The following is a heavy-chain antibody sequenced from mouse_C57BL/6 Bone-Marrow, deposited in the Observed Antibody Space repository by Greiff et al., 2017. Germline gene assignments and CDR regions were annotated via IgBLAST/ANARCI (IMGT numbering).Heavy chain of an antibody. CDR3: GRCDRRRSMDD. D-gene: IGHD2-14*01. J-gene: IGHJ4*01. Sequence: QVHLQQSGAELARPGASVKLSCKASGYTFTSYGISWVKQRPGQGLEWIAEIYPRSGNTYYNEKFKGKATLTADKSSSTAYMELRSLTSEDSAVYFCGRCDRRRSMDDWGQGTSVTVSS. CDR1: GYTFTSYG. V-gene: IGHV1-81*01. CDR2: IYPRSGNT.